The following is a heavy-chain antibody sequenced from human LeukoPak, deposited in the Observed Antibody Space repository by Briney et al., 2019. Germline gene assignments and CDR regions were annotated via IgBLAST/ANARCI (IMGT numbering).Heavy chain of an antibody. Sequence: ASVKVSCKASGGTFSSYAISWVRQAPGQGLEWMGRIIPILGIANYAQKFQGRVTITADKSTSTAYMELSSLRSEDTAVYYCARDPYYYDSSGYYSGYWGQGTLVTVSS. CDR2: IIPILGIA. J-gene: IGHJ4*02. CDR1: GGTFSSYA. V-gene: IGHV1-69*04. D-gene: IGHD3-22*01. CDR3: ARDPYYYDSSGYYSGY.